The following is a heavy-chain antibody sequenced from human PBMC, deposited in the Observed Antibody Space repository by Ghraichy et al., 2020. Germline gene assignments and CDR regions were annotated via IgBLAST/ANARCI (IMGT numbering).Heavy chain of an antibody. CDR3: ARDGSHRGGFTAAGLDG. J-gene: IGHJ6*02. CDR1: GFTCSSYS. CDR2: ISGGTGTI. D-gene: IGHD1-26*01. V-gene: IGHV3-48*02. Sequence: GGSLRLSCAVSGFTCSSYSMNWVRQAPGKGLEWVSYISGGTGTIYYAGSVKGRFTISRDSAKNSLYLQMNSLRDEDTAVYYCARDGSHRGGFTAAGLDGWGQGTTVTVSS.